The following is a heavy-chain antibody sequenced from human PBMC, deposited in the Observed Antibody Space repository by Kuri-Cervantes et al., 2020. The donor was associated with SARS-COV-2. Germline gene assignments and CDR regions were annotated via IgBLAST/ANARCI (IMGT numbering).Heavy chain of an antibody. CDR1: GGSFSGYY. J-gene: IGHJ4*02. CDR2: INHSGST. V-gene: IGHV4-34*01. CDR3: ARAGIGAVAGNFDY. D-gene: IGHD6-19*01. Sequence: ESLKISCAVYGGSFSGYYWSWIRQPPGKGLEWIGEINHSGSTYYNPSLKSRVTISVDTSKNQFSLKLSSVTAADTAVYYCARAGIGAVAGNFDYWGQGTLVTVSS.